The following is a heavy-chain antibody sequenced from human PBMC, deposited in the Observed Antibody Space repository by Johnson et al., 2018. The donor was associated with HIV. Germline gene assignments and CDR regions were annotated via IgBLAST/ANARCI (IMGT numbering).Heavy chain of an antibody. CDR3: ARGGSHITIFGVDINMGAFDI. V-gene: IGHV3-13*01. CDR1: GFTFSNYD. CDR2: IGTAGDT. J-gene: IGHJ3*02. D-gene: IGHD3-3*01. Sequence: VQLVESGGGLIQPGGSLRLSCAASGFTFSNYDMYWVRQATGTGLEWVSGIGTAGDTYYADSLKGRFTISREDAKNSLYLQMNSLRAGDTAVYYCARGGSHITIFGVDINMGAFDIWGQGTMVTVSS.